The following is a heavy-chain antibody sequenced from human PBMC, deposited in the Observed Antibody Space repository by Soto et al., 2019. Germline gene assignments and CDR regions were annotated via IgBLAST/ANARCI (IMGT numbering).Heavy chain of an antibody. Sequence: GASVKVSCKASGGTFSSNAISCVRQAPGQGLEWMGGIIPIFGTANYAQKFQGRVTITADESTSTAYMELSSLRSEDTAVYYCARDKAGRRFGELLGGMDVWGQGTTVTVSS. CDR3: ARDKAGRRFGELLGGMDV. V-gene: IGHV1-69*13. D-gene: IGHD3-10*01. CDR2: IIPIFGTA. CDR1: GGTFSSNA. J-gene: IGHJ6*02.